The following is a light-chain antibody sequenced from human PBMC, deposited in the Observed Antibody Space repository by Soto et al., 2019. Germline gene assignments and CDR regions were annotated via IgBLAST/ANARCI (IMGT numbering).Light chain of an antibody. CDR3: QQRQYWPPIT. J-gene: IGKJ5*01. CDR1: RSVSSY. CDR2: DTS. V-gene: IGKV3-11*01. Sequence: GLTQSPATLSLSPWERATLSCRASRSVSSYLAWYQQKPGQAPRLLIYDTSNRATGVPARFSGSGSGTDFTLTISSLEPEDCAIYYCQQRQYWPPITFGQGTRLEIK.